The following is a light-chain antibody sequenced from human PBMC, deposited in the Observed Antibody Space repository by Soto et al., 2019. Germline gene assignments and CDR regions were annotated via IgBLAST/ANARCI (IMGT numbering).Light chain of an antibody. Sequence: GDTVTITCRASQTITSRLAWYQQKPGKAPNLLIYKTSTLESGVPSRFSGSGSGTEFSLTISSLQPDDFATYYCQHYDSYSPFGGGTXXXXK. V-gene: IGKV1-5*03. CDR1: QTITSR. CDR3: QHYDSYSP. J-gene: IGKJ4*01. CDR2: KTS.